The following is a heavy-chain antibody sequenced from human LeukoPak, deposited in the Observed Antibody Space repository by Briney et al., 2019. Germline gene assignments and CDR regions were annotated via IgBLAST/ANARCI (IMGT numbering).Heavy chain of an antibody. Sequence: GGSLRLSCVASGFTFSSYSMDWVRQAPGKGLEWVSYISSSGSYIFYADSVRGRFTISRDNSKNTLYLQMNSLRAEDTAVYYCARSEWLRFRGAFDIWGQGTMVTVSS. CDR2: ISSSGSYI. V-gene: IGHV3-21*01. CDR1: GFTFSSYS. D-gene: IGHD5-12*01. CDR3: ARSEWLRFRGAFDI. J-gene: IGHJ3*02.